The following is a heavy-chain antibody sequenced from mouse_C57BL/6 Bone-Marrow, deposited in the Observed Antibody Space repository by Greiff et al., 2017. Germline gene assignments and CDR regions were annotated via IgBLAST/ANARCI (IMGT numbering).Heavy chain of an antibody. CDR3: AKNYGSLYYYAMDY. D-gene: IGHD1-1*01. CDR1: GFSLTSYG. J-gene: IGHJ4*01. Sequence: VQLQQSGPGLVQPSQSLSITCTVSGFSLTSYGVHWVRQSPGKGLEWLGVIWRGGSTAYNAAFMSRLSITKDNSKSQVFFKMNSLQADDTAIYYCAKNYGSLYYYAMDYWGQGTSVTVSS. CDR2: IWRGGST. V-gene: IGHV2-5*01.